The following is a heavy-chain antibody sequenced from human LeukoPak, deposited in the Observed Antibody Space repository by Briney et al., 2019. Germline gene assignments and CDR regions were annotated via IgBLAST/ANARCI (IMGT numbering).Heavy chain of an antibody. V-gene: IGHV3-48*03. J-gene: IGHJ4*02. CDR1: GFTFSSYE. CDR2: ISSSGSTI. CDR3: ARNNYYGSGSYNAYFDY. D-gene: IGHD3-10*01. Sequence: GGSLRLSCAASGFTFSSYEMNWVRQAPGKGLEWVSYISSSGSTIYYADSVKGRFTISRDNAKNSLYLQMNSLRAEDTAVYYCARNNYYGSGSYNAYFDYWGQGTLVTVSS.